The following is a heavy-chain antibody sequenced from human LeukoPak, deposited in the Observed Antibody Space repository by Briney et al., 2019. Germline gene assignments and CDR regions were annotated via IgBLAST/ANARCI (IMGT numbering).Heavy chain of an antibody. D-gene: IGHD5-24*01. Sequence: SETLSLTCTVSGGSISSGGYTWNWIRQPPGEGLEWIGYIYHSGSTYYNPSLKSRVTISVDASKNQFSLKLSSVTAADTAVYYCARGPATDEYYFDYWGQGTLVTVSS. V-gene: IGHV4-30-2*01. CDR3: ARGPATDEYYFDY. J-gene: IGHJ4*02. CDR1: GGSISSGGYT. CDR2: IYHSGST.